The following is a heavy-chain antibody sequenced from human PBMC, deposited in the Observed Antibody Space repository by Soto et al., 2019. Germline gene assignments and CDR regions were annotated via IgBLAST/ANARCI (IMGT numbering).Heavy chain of an antibody. D-gene: IGHD3-22*01. J-gene: IGHJ4*02. Sequence: GGSLRLSCAASGFTFSSYWMSWVRQAPGKGLEWVANIKQDGSEKYYVDSVKGRFTISRDNAKNSLYLQMNSLRAEDTAVYYCARDFYYDSSGIGDYWGQGTLVTVSS. V-gene: IGHV3-7*05. CDR3: ARDFYYDSSGIGDY. CDR2: IKQDGSEK. CDR1: GFTFSSYW.